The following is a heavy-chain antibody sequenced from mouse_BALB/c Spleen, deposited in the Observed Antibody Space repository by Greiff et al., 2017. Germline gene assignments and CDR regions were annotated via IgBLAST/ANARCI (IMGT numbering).Heavy chain of an antibody. V-gene: IGHV14-4*02. CDR1: GFNIKDYY. CDR2: IDPENGDT. Sequence: VQLQQSGAELVRSGASVKLSCTASGFNIKDYYMHWVKQRPEQGLEWIGWIDPENGDTEYAPKFQGKATMTADTSSSTAYVQLSSLASEDSAVYYCAREGDYWGQGTTLTVSS. CDR3: AREGDY. J-gene: IGHJ2*01.